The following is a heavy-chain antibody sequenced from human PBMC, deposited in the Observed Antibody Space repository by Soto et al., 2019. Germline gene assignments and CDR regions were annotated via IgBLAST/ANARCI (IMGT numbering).Heavy chain of an antibody. V-gene: IGHV4-34*01. J-gene: IGHJ4*02. CDR2: INHSGST. D-gene: IGHD3-9*01. CDR1: GGSFSGYY. Sequence: SETLSLTCAVYGGSFSGYYWSWIRQPPGKGLEWIGEINHSGSTNYNPSLKSRVTISVDTSKNQFSLKLSSVTAADTAVYYCARVLSVAGYSDYWGQGTLVTVSS. CDR3: ARVLSVAGYSDY.